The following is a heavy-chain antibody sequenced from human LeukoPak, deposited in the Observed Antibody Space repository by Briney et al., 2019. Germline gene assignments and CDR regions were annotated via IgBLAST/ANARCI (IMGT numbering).Heavy chain of an antibody. CDR3: ARAPPVRYFDTKPYFDY. CDR1: GYSISSGYY. Sequence: SETLSLTCTVSGYSISSGYYWGWIRQPPGKGLEWIGSIYHSGSVYYNPSLKSRVTISVDTSKNQFSLKLSSVTAADTAVYYCARAPPVRYFDTKPYFDYWGQGTLVTVSS. V-gene: IGHV4-38-2*02. J-gene: IGHJ4*02. CDR2: IYHSGSV. D-gene: IGHD3-9*01.